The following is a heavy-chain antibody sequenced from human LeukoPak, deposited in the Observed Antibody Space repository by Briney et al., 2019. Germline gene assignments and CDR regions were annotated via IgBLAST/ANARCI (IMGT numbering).Heavy chain of an antibody. CDR1: GFTFQNYA. Sequence: PGGSLRLSCAASGFTFQNYAMAWVRQTPGKGLEWVSSINGGGGGTNYAHSVKGRFTVSRDNANDTLYLQMNGLTAADTACYYCAKVRGVGTHIWLLPWDLWGQGTLVSVSS. CDR3: AKVRGVGTHIWLLPWDL. J-gene: IGHJ1*01. CDR2: INGGGGGT. V-gene: IGHV3-23*01. D-gene: IGHD2-21*02.